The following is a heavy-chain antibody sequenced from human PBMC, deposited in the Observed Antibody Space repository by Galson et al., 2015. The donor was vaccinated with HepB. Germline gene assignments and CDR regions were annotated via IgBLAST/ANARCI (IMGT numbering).Heavy chain of an antibody. J-gene: IGHJ5*02. Sequence: SLRLSCAASGFTFSSYAMSWVRQAPGKGLEWVSAVSGSGGSTYYADSVKGRFTISRDNSKNTLYLQMNSLRAEDTAVYYCAKDSQWLVGRWFDPWGQGTLVTVSS. D-gene: IGHD6-19*01. CDR2: VSGSGGST. V-gene: IGHV3-23*01. CDR1: GFTFSSYA. CDR3: AKDSQWLVGRWFDP.